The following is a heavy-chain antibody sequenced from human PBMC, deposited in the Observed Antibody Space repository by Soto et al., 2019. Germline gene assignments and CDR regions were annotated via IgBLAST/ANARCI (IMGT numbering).Heavy chain of an antibody. CDR3: ASITMIVVVTTYYFDY. D-gene: IGHD3-22*01. J-gene: IGHJ4*02. CDR1: GGSISSSSYY. V-gene: IGHV4-39*01. CDR2: IYYSGST. Sequence: SETLSLTCTVSGGSISSSSYYWGWIRQPPGKGLEWIGSIYYSGSTYYNPSLKSRVTISVDTSKNQFSLKLSSVTAADTAVYYCASITMIVVVTTYYFDYWGQGTLVTVSS.